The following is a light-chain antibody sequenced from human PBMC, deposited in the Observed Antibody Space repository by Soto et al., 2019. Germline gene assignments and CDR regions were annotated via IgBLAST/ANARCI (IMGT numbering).Light chain of an antibody. Sequence: EIVLTQSACTLSLSPGERATLSCRASQSVSNNYLAWYQQKPGQAPRLLIYGASNRATGIPDRFSGSASGTDSTLTISRLEPEDFAVYYCQQYGSSGTFGQGTKVDIK. CDR2: GAS. V-gene: IGKV3-20*01. J-gene: IGKJ1*01. CDR1: QSVSNNY. CDR3: QQYGSSGT.